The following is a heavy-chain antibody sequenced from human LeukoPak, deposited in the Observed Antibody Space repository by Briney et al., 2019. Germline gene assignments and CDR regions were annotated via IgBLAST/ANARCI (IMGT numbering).Heavy chain of an antibody. V-gene: IGHV4-59*01. CDR2: IYSSGTT. CDR1: GGSLHRSF. D-gene: IGHD3/OR15-3a*01. Sequence: PSEALSLTCIVSGGSLHRSFWTWVRQPPGKGLQWIGRIYSSGTTDHSPSLKSRLTISIDTSMNQFSLRLASVTAADTAVYYCGRRPAVDGPIDNWGQGILLAASS. CDR3: GRRPAVDGPIDN. J-gene: IGHJ4*02.